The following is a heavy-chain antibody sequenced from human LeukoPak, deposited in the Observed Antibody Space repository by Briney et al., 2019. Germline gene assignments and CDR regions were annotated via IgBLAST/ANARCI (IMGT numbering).Heavy chain of an antibody. V-gene: IGHV4-30-4*08. CDR3: ARVTGDSSGYYYLDY. CDR2: IYYSGIT. CDR1: GGSFRSGDDYY. J-gene: IGHJ4*02. Sequence: PSETLSLTCTISGGSFRSGDDYYWSWIRQPPGKGLEWIGYIYYSGITYYNPSLESRVTISVDTSKNQFSLRLNSVTAADTAVYYCARVTGDSSGYYYLDYWGQGTLVTVSS. D-gene: IGHD3-22*01.